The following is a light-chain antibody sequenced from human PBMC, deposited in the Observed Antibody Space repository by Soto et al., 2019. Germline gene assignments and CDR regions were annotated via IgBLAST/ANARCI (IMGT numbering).Light chain of an antibody. CDR2: DSS. J-gene: IGKJ1*01. CDR3: QQSNNWPWT. Sequence: EIVLTQSPATLSLSPGEXATLSCRASQSVSGYLAWYQQKPGQAPWLLIYDSSYRATGIPARFSGSGSGTDFTLTISRLEPEDFAVYYCQQSNNWPWTFRQGTKVDIK. V-gene: IGKV3-11*01. CDR1: QSVSGY.